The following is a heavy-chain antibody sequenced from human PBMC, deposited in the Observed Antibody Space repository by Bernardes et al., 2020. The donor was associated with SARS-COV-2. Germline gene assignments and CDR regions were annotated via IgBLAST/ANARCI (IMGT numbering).Heavy chain of an antibody. Sequence: GGSLRLSCAASGFTFSSYSMNWVRQAPGKGLEWVSSISSSSSYIYYADSVKGRFTISRDNAKNSLCLQMNSLRAEDTAVYYCASLHSIAAADPWYFDLWGRGTLVTVSS. CDR1: GFTFSSYS. D-gene: IGHD6-13*01. CDR2: ISSSSSYI. V-gene: IGHV3-21*01. CDR3: ASLHSIAAADPWYFDL. J-gene: IGHJ2*01.